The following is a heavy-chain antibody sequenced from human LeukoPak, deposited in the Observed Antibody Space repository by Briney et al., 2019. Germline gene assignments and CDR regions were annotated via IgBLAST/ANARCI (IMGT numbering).Heavy chain of an antibody. Sequence: GSLRLSCPASGFTFSGYSMNWIRQAPGKGLEWVSSFGTRSTSIYHAGSVKGRFANSRDNAKNSLYLQMNSLRAEDTALYYCAREVSEGFDFWGQGTLVTVSS. J-gene: IGHJ4*02. CDR1: GFTFSGYS. CDR3: AREVSEGFDF. D-gene: IGHD3-22*01. CDR2: FGTRSTSI. V-gene: IGHV3-21*01.